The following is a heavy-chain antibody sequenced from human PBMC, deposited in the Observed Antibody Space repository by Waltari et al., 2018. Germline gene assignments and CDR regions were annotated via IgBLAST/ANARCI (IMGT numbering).Heavy chain of an antibody. V-gene: IGHV4-34*01. CDR2: IYHSGST. CDR3: ARDPGYGDYKHY. CDR1: GGSFSGYY. Sequence: QVQLQQWGAGLLKPSETLSLTCAVYGGSFSGYYWSWIRQPPGKGLEWIGSIYHSGSTYYNPSLKSRVTISVDTSKNQFSLKLSSVTAADTAVYYCARDPGYGDYKHYWGQGTLVTVSS. J-gene: IGHJ4*02. D-gene: IGHD4-17*01.